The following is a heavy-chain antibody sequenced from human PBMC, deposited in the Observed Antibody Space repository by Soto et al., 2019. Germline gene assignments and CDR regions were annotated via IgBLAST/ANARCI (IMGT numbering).Heavy chain of an antibody. CDR2: IIPVFDKA. V-gene: IGHV1-69*01. D-gene: IGHD3-16*01. J-gene: IGHJ3*01. CDR3: ARLRRDWGDAFER. CDR1: GGSFGSSA. Sequence: QVQLVQSGADVKKPGSSVKVSCKTSGGSFGSSAISWVRQAPAQGLEWMGEIIPVFDKANYAGNFQGRLTTTADELTGTVFMELISLRSVDTGVYFCARLRRDWGDAFERSGLGTFVTVSS.